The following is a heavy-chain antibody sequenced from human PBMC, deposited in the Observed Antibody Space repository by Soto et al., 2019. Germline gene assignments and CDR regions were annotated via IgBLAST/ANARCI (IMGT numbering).Heavy chain of an antibody. CDR2: INAGNGNT. V-gene: IGHV1-3*01. Sequence: GASVKVSCKASGYTFTSYVMHWVRQAPGQRLEWMGWINAGNGNTKYSQKFQGRVTITRDTSASTAYMELSSLRSEDTAVYYCASPTTVTANYYYYYMDVWGKGTTVTVSS. CDR3: ASPTTVTANYYYYYMDV. J-gene: IGHJ6*03. CDR1: GYTFTSYV. D-gene: IGHD4-17*01.